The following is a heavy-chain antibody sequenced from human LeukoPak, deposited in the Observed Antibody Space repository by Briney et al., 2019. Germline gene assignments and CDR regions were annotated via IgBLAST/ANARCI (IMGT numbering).Heavy chain of an antibody. Sequence: GGTLRLSCAASGFTFSSYGMSWVRQAPGKGLEWVSAISGSGGSTYYADSVKGRFTISRDNSKNTLYLQMNSLRVEDTAVYYCARVLVVPSSADYLDYWGQGTLVTVSS. CDR3: ARVLVVPSSADYLDY. J-gene: IGHJ4*02. CDR2: ISGSGGST. V-gene: IGHV3-23*01. CDR1: GFTFSSYG. D-gene: IGHD2-2*01.